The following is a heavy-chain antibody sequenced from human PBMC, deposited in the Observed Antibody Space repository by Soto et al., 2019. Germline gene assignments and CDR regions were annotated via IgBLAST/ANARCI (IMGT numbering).Heavy chain of an antibody. CDR3: ARVQDRNLGFWSIWFDP. CDR1: GYTFTSYD. V-gene: IGHV1-8*01. D-gene: IGHD3-16*01. J-gene: IGHJ5*02. CDR2: MNPNSGNT. Sequence: ASVKVSCKASGYTFTSYDINWVRQATGQGLEWMGWMNPNSGNTGYAQKFQGRVTMTRNTSISTAYMELSSLRSEDTAVYYCARVQDRNLGFWSIWFDPWGQGTLVTVSS.